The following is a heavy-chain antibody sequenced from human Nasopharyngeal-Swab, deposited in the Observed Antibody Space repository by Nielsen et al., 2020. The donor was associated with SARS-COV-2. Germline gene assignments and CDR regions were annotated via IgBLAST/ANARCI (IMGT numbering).Heavy chain of an antibody. J-gene: IGHJ6*02. CDR2: IYTSGST. Sequence: SETLSLTCTVSGGSISSYYWSWIRQPAGKGLEWIGRIYTSGSTNYNPSLKSRVTMSVDTSKNQFSLKLSSVTAADTAVYYCARDIAAAGEAYYYYGMDVWGQGTTVTVPS. D-gene: IGHD6-13*01. CDR3: ARDIAAAGEAYYYYGMDV. CDR1: GGSISSYY. V-gene: IGHV4-4*07.